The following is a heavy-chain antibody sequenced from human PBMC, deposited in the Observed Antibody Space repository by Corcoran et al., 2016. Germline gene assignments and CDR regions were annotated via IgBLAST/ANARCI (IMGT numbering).Heavy chain of an antibody. CDR3: AHCFSYAYVWGNYRYHPPLDY. J-gene: IGHJ4*02. CDR1: GFSLSTSGVG. D-gene: IGHD3-16*02. V-gene: IGHV2-5*01. Sequence: QITLKESGPTLVKPTQTLTLTCTISGFSLSTSGVGVGWIRQPPGKALEWLALIYWNDDKRYSPSLKSRLTITKDTSKNQLVLTMTNMDPADTATYYCAHCFSYAYVWGNYRYHPPLDYWGQGTLVTVSS. CDR2: IYWNDDK.